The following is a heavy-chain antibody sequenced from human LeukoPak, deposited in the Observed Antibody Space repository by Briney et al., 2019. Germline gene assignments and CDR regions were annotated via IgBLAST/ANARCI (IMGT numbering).Heavy chain of an antibody. CDR2: ISGDGGRT. J-gene: IGHJ4*02. CDR1: GFTFDDYA. V-gene: IGHV3-43*02. CDR3: AKEKFQFFYDSSGYYHNYFDY. Sequence: GGSLRLSCAASGFTFDDYAMHWVRQAPGKGLDWVSLISGDGGRTSYADSVKGRFTISRDNSKNSLFLQMNSLRTADTALYYCAKEKFQFFYDSSGYYHNYFDYWGQGTLVTVSS. D-gene: IGHD3-22*01.